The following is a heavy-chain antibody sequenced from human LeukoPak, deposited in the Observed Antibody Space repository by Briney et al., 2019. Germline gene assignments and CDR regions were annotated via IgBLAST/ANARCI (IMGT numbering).Heavy chain of an antibody. D-gene: IGHD3-22*01. CDR1: GGSFSGYY. CDR3: ARGPRITMIVVVINDAFDI. Sequence: SETLSLTCAVYGGSFSGYYWSWIRQPPGKGLEWIGEINHSGSTNYNPSLKSRVTISVDTSKNQFSLKLSSVTAADAAVYYCARGPRITMIVVVINDAFDIWGQGTMVTVSS. J-gene: IGHJ3*02. CDR2: INHSGST. V-gene: IGHV4-34*01.